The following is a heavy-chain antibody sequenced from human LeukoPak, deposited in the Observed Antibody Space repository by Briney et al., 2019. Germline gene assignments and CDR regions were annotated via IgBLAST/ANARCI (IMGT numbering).Heavy chain of an antibody. Sequence: HAGGSLRLSCAASGFTFSAHSMTWVRQAPGKGLEWVSGFSASGDATYYADSVKGRFTISRDNSKNTLDLQMNSLRADDTAVYYCTKWTGYGDSWGQGTLVTVSS. D-gene: IGHD5-12*01. J-gene: IGHJ4*02. CDR1: GFTFSAHS. CDR2: FSASGDAT. CDR3: TKWTGYGDS. V-gene: IGHV3-23*01.